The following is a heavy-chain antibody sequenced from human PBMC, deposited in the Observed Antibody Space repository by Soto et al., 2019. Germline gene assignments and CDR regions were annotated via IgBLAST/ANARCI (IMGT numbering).Heavy chain of an antibody. Sequence: QVQLVQSGAEVKKPGSSVKVSCKASGGTFSSYAISWVRQAPGQGLEWMGGIIPIFGTANYAQKFQGRVTITADESTSTAYMELRSLRSEDTAVYYCARRIAVAGTGMVYFDYWGQGTLVTVSS. D-gene: IGHD6-19*01. CDR2: IIPIFGTA. V-gene: IGHV1-69*01. CDR3: ARRIAVAGTGMVYFDY. CDR1: GGTFSSYA. J-gene: IGHJ4*02.